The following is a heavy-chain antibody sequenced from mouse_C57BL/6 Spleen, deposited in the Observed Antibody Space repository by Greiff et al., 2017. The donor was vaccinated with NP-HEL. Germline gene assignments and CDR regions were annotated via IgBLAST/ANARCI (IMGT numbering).Heavy chain of an antibody. J-gene: IGHJ1*03. CDR2: IYPRDGST. V-gene: IGHV1-85*01. D-gene: IGHD2-4*01. Sequence: VKLVESGPELVKPGASVKLSCKASGYTFTSYDINWVKQRPGQGLEWIGWIYPRDGSTKYNEKFKGKATLTVDTSSSTAYMELHSLTSEDSAVYFCARYDYDGYCEVWGTGTTGTVSS. CDR3: ARYDYDGYCEV. CDR1: GYTFTSYD.